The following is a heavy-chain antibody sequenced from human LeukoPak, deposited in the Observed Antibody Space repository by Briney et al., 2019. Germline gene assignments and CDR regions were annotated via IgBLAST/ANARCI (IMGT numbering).Heavy chain of an antibody. CDR2: IKQDGSEK. CDR1: GFTFSAYW. CDR3: ARVIAARPARRTYYYMDL. J-gene: IGHJ6*03. D-gene: IGHD6-6*01. Sequence: GDSLRLSCAASGFTFSAYWLGWVGQAPGKGMEWVANIKQDGSEKYYADSVKDRFAISRDNAKDSLYLQMNSLRAEDTAVYHCARVIAARPARRTYYYMDLWGKGTTVTVSS. V-gene: IGHV3-7*01.